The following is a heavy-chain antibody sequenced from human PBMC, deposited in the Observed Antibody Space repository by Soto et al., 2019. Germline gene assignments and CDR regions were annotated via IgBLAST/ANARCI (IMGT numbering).Heavy chain of an antibody. Sequence: QVQLVQSGAEVRQPASSVKVSCKTSGATFSSYAITWVRQAPGQGLEWMGGIVPTVDTSTYAQKFQGRVTITADKFTNTVYMELSILRSDDTAVYYCVSVVAIPRYPDNWGQGTLVTVSS. J-gene: IGHJ4*02. CDR3: VSVVAIPRYPDN. CDR2: IVPTVDTS. D-gene: IGHD1-26*01. CDR1: GATFSSYA. V-gene: IGHV1-69*14.